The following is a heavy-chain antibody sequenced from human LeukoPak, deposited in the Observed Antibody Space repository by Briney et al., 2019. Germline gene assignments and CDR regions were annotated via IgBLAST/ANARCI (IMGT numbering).Heavy chain of an antibody. CDR3: AKGGYRMAQYYFEY. D-gene: IGHD3-16*01. CDR1: GFTFSSYW. CDR2: ISYDGSNK. V-gene: IGHV3-30*18. J-gene: IGHJ4*02. Sequence: GGSLRLSCAASGFTFSSYWMSWVRQAPGKGLEWVAVISYDGSNKYYADSVKGRFTISRDNSKNTLYLQMKSLRAEDTAVYYCAKGGYRMAQYYFEYWGQGTLVTVSS.